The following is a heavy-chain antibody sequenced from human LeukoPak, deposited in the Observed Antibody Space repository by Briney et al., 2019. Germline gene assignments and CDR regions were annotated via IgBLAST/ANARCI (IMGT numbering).Heavy chain of an antibody. J-gene: IGHJ4*02. CDR3: ANGAAGQYCTRTTCYR. D-gene: IGHD2-2*01. CDR2: ISASGDNT. Sequence: GGSLRLSCAASGFTFSRHSMTWVRQAPGKGLEWVSAISASGDNTYYADSVRGRFTMSRDNSKNTVYLQMNSLRAEDTAVFYCANGAAGQYCTRTTCYRWGQGTLVTVSS. V-gene: IGHV3-23*01. CDR1: GFTFSRHS.